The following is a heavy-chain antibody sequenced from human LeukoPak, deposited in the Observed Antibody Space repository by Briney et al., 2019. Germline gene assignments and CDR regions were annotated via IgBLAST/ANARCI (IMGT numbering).Heavy chain of an antibody. CDR3: AKDGSWSCTD. D-gene: IGHD2-8*02. J-gene: IGHJ4*02. Sequence: GGSLRLSCGASGFTLSSSAMHWVRQGPGKGLEWVAYIAHHGNNKYYAGSVKGRFTISRDNSKGSLYLQMNSLRADDTAVYYCAKDGSWSCTDWGQGTLVRVSS. CDR1: GFTLSSSA. V-gene: IGHV3-30*02. CDR2: IAHHGNNK.